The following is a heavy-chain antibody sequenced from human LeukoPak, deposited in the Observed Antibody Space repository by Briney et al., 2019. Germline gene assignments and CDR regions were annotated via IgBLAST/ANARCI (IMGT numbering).Heavy chain of an antibody. Sequence: ASVKVSCKASGGTFSSYAISWVRQAPGQGLEWMGRTIPIFGTANYAQKFQGRVTITTDESTSTAYMALSSLRSEDTAVYYCARDSSSSCYSYWGQGTLVTVSS. CDR1: GGTFSSYA. V-gene: IGHV1-69*05. J-gene: IGHJ4*02. CDR2: TIPIFGTA. CDR3: ARDSSSSCYSY. D-gene: IGHD3-22*01.